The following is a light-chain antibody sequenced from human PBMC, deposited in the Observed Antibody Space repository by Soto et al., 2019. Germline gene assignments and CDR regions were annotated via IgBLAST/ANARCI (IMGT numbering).Light chain of an antibody. CDR3: QQRSNLLT. CDR1: QSISNY. Sequence: EMLLTQSPDTLSLSPGDRATLSCRASQSISNYLAWYQQKPGQAPRLLIFDASSRATDIPARLSGSGSGTDFTLTITSLAPEDFAIYYCQQRSNLLTFGGGTKVDI. V-gene: IGKV3-11*01. J-gene: IGKJ4*01. CDR2: DAS.